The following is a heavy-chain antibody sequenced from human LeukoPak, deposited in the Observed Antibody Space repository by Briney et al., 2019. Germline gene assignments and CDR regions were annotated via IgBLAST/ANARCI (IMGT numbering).Heavy chain of an antibody. CDR2: IGTIGDT. CDR3: ARGRLTYYYDSSGYPFDY. Sequence: GGSLRLSCAASGFTFSSSDLHWVRQPTGKGLEWVPAIGTIGDTYYPGSVKGRFTISRENAKNTLYLQMNSLRAGDTAVYYCARGRLTYYYDSSGYPFDYWGQGTLVTVSS. J-gene: IGHJ4*02. CDR1: GFTFSSSD. V-gene: IGHV3-13*01. D-gene: IGHD3-22*01.